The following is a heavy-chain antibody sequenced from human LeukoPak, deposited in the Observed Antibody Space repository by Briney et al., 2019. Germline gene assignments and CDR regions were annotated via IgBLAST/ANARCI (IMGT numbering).Heavy chain of an antibody. CDR3: ARAIIAVAAPFDP. D-gene: IGHD6-19*01. CDR1: GGSITGYY. V-gene: IGHV4-4*07. J-gene: IGHJ5*02. CDR2: IYTSGST. Sequence: SETLSLTCTVSGGSITGYYWTWIRQPAGKGLEWIGRIYTSGSTNYNPSLKSRVTMSVDTSKNQFSLKLSSVTAADTAVYYCARAIIAVAAPFDPWGQGTLVTVSS.